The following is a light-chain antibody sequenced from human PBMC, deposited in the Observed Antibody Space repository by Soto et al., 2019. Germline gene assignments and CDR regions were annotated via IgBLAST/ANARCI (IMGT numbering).Light chain of an antibody. V-gene: IGLV2-14*01. CDR2: DVS. CDR1: SSDVGGYNY. J-gene: IGLJ1*01. CDR3: SSYTSSSTLGV. Sequence: QSALTQPASVSGSPGQSITISCTGTSSDVGGYNYVSWYQQHPGKAPKLMIYDVSNRPSGVSNRFSGSKSGNTASLTISGLQAEDDADYYCSSYTSSSTLGVFGTGTKLPVL.